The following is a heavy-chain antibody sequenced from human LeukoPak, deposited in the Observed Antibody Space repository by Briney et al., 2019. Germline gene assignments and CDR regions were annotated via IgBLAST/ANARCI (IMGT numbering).Heavy chain of an antibody. D-gene: IGHD1-1*01. CDR3: ARGPPTFMFTTNPSDY. CDR2: MNPNSGNT. Sequence: ASVRVSCKASGYTFTSYDINWVRQATGQGLEWVGWMNPNSGNTGYAQKFQDRVTMTRNTSISTAYMELSSLRSEDTAVYYCARGPPTFMFTTNPSDYWGQGTLVTVSS. CDR1: GYTFTSYD. J-gene: IGHJ4*02. V-gene: IGHV1-8*01.